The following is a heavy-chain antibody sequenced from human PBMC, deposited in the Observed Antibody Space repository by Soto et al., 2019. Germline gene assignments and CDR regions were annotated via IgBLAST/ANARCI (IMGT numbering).Heavy chain of an antibody. CDR2: IIPIFGTA. V-gene: IGHV1-69*01. CDR3: ARETPDTAMVEY. D-gene: IGHD5-18*01. Sequence: QVQLVQSGAEVKKPGSSVKVSCKASGCTCSSYAISWVRQAPGQGLEWMGGIIPIFGTANYAQKFQGRVTITAHESTSTAYMEMSSLRSDDPAVYYCARETPDTAMVEYLGKGTLVTVSS. CDR1: GCTCSSYA. J-gene: IGHJ4*02.